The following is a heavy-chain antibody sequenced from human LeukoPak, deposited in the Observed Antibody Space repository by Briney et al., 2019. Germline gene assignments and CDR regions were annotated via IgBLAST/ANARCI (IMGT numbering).Heavy chain of an antibody. CDR2: ISSSGSTI. Sequence: PGGSLRLSCAASGFTFSSYEMNWVRQAPGKGLGWVSYISSSGSTIYYADSVKGRFTISRDNAKNSLYLQMNSLRAEDTAVYYCARVAVTATFDYWGQGTLVTVSS. D-gene: IGHD2-21*02. CDR1: GFTFSSYE. V-gene: IGHV3-48*03. CDR3: ARVAVTATFDY. J-gene: IGHJ4*02.